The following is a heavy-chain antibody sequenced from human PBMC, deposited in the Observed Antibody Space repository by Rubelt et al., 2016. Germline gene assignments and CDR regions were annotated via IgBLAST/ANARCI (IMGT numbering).Heavy chain of an antibody. CDR1: GFSFSSCG. CDR3: AKGRLYSGVAYFDS. V-gene: IGHV3-30*18. D-gene: IGHD2-15*01. J-gene: IGHJ4*02. Sequence: GGGVVQPGGSLRLSCAASGFSFSSCGMHWVRQAPGKGLEWVAVISYDGGKSYYADSVKGRFTISRDNSKNTLYVQMNSLRAEDTAVYYCAKGRLYSGVAYFDSWGQGALVTVSS. CDR2: ISYDGGKS.